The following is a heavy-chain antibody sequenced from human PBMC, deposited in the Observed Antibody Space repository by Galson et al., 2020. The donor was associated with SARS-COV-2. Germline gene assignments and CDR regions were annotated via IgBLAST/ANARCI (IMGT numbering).Heavy chain of an antibody. CDR2: ITSSSTYI. Sequence: GGSLRLSCAASGFTFSSYTMNWVRQVPGKGLEWVSSITSSSTYIDYADSVKGRFTISRDNAKNSLYLQMNSLRAVYTAVYFCARTGAPHYYYSYYMDVWGKGTTVTVSS. J-gene: IGHJ6*03. CDR3: ARTGAPHYYYSYYMDV. V-gene: IGHV3-21*01. D-gene: IGHD2-8*02. CDR1: GFTFSSYT.